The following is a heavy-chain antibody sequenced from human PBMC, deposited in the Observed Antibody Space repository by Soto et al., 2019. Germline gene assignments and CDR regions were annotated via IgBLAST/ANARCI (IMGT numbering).Heavy chain of an antibody. D-gene: IGHD3-10*01. J-gene: IGHJ6*03. V-gene: IGHV4-59*01. CDR2: IYYSGST. CDR1: GGSISSYY. CDR3: ARGTTMVRGGKQYYYYYMDV. Sequence: SETLSLTCTVSGGSISSYYWSWIRQPPGKGLKWIGYIYYSGSTNYNPSLKSRVTIPVDTSKDQFSLKLSSVTAADTAVYYCARGTTMVRGGKQYYYYYMDVWGKGTTVTVSS.